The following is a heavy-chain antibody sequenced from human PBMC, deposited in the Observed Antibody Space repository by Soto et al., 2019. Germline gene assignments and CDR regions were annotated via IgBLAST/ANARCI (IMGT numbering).Heavy chain of an antibody. D-gene: IGHD4-4*01. V-gene: IGHV3-33*01. CDR2: IWYDGSIK. Sequence: GESLKISCAASGFTFSRYGMHWVRQAPGKGLEWVALIWYDGSIKNYADSVKGRFTISRDNSENTLYLQMNSLRTEDTAVYYCARPLWRDDYNWGYFDLWGRGTLVTVSS. CDR1: GFTFSRYG. CDR3: ARPLWRDDYNWGYFDL. J-gene: IGHJ2*01.